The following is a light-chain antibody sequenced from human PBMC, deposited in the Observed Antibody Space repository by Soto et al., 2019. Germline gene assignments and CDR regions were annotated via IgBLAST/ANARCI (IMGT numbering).Light chain of an antibody. Sequence: QSVLTQPPSASGTPGQRVTISCSGSSSNIGSNSVNWYHHLPGTAPKLLIYSNDQRPSGVPDRFSGSKSGTSVSLAISGLQSEDAADYYCAAWGDSLNGLVFGGGTKLTVL. CDR2: SND. V-gene: IGLV1-44*01. J-gene: IGLJ2*01. CDR3: AAWGDSLNGLV. CDR1: SSNIGSNS.